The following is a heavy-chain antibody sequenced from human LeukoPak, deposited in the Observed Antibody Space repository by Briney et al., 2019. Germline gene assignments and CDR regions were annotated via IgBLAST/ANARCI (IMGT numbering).Heavy chain of an antibody. CDR1: GGSISSYY. V-gene: IGHV4-59*01. CDR2: IYYSGST. Sequence: SETLSLTCTVSGGSISSYYWSWIRQPPGKGLEWIGYIYYSGSTNYNPSLKSRVTISVDTSKNQFSLKLSSVTAADTPVYYCARDSVTAKYFDYWGQGTLVTVSS. CDR3: ARDSVTAKYFDY. D-gene: IGHD2-21*02. J-gene: IGHJ4*02.